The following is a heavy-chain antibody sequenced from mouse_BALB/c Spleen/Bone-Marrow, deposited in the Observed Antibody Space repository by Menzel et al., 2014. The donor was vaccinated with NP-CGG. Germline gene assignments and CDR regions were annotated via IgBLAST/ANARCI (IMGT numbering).Heavy chain of an antibody. CDR1: VYTFTSYY. V-gene: IGHV1S81*02. Sequence: VQLQQSGAELVKPGASVKLSCKASVYTFTSYYMYWVKQRPGQGLEWIVEINPSNGGTNFNEKFNSKATLTVDKSSSTAYMQLSSLTSEDSAVYYCTNDYLFAYWGQGTLVTVSA. CDR3: TNDYLFAY. CDR2: INPSNGGT. J-gene: IGHJ3*01. D-gene: IGHD2-4*01.